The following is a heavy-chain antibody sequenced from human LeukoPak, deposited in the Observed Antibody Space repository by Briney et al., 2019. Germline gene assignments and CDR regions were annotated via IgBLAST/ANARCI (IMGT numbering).Heavy chain of an antibody. CDR2: IYDSGST. CDR3: ARGGGAGYNLGDY. J-gene: IGHJ4*02. Sequence: SETLSLTCTVSGGSISSSSYYWGWIRQPPGKGLEWIGSIYDSGSTNYNPSLKSRVTISVDTSKNQFSLKLSSVTAADTAVYYCARGGGAGYNLGDYWGQGTLVTVSS. CDR1: GGSISSSSYY. V-gene: IGHV4-39*07. D-gene: IGHD5-24*01.